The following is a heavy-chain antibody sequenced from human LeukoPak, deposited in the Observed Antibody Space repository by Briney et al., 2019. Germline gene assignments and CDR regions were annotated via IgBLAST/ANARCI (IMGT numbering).Heavy chain of an antibody. V-gene: IGHV4-34*01. CDR2: INHSGST. Sequence: PSETLSLTCAVYGGSFSGYYWSWIRQPPGKGLEWIGEINHSGSTNYNPSLKSRVTISVDTSKNQFSLKLSSVTAADTAVYYCARTSSGSRLKNYYHYMDVWGKGTTVTVSS. CDR1: GGSFSGYY. D-gene: IGHD1-26*01. CDR3: ARTSSGSRLKNYYHYMDV. J-gene: IGHJ6*03.